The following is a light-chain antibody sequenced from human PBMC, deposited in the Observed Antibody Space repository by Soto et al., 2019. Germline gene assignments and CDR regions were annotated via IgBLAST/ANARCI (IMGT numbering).Light chain of an antibody. CDR1: QSVRSNH. V-gene: IGKV3-20*01. Sequence: EIVLLQSPDTLPLSPGERVTLSCRASQSVRSNHLAWYQQKPGQAPRPLMFGASIRATGIPDRFSGSGSGTDFTLTISRLEPEDFVVYYCQQYGTSPTTFGQGTRLDIK. CDR3: QQYGTSPTT. J-gene: IGKJ5*01. CDR2: GAS.